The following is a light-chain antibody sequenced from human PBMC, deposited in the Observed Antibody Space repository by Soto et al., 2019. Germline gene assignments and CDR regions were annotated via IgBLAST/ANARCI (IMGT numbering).Light chain of an antibody. V-gene: IGKV3-15*01. CDR1: QNIRSN. CDR3: QQYSAWPLT. J-gene: IGKJ4*01. Sequence: EIVMTQSPVTLSVSPGERATLSCRASQNIRSNFLAWYQQKPGQPPRLLIYGITTRATGIPARFSASGSGTEFTLTISRLQSEDLAVYYCQQYSAWPLTFGGGTKVEIK. CDR2: GIT.